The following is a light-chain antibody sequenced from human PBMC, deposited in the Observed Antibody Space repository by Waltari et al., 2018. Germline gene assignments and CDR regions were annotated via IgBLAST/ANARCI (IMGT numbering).Light chain of an antibody. CDR2: STS. J-gene: IGLJ1*01. Sequence: QSVLTQPPSASGTPGQRVTISCSGSYSNIGTNPVNWYQHLPGTAPNLPIHSTSQRPSGVPHPFSGSKSGTSVSLAISGLQADDEADYYCATWDGSLEGYVFGTGTKVSVL. CDR3: ATWDGSLEGYV. CDR1: YSNIGTNP. V-gene: IGLV1-44*01.